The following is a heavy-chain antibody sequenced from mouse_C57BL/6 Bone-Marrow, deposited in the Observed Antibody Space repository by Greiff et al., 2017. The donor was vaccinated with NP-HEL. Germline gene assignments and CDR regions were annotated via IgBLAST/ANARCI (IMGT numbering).Heavy chain of an antibody. D-gene: IGHD4-1*01. CDR1: GYTFTSYW. CDR3: AQLTGTLDY. J-gene: IGHJ2*01. Sequence: QVQLQQPGTELVKPGASVKLSCKASGYTFTSYWMHWVKQRPEQGLEWIGRIDPGDGDTNYNGKFKGKATLTADKSSSTAYMQLSSLTSEDSAVYFCAQLTGTLDYWGQGTTLTVSS. CDR2: IDPGDGDT. V-gene: IGHV1-82*01.